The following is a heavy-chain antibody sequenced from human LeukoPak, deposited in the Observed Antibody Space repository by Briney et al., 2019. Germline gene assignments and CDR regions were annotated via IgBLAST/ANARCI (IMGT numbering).Heavy chain of an antibody. CDR1: GFTFSSYA. J-gene: IGHJ3*02. D-gene: IGHD4-17*01. CDR3: ATTRYDAFDI. CDR2: IGGSGGST. V-gene: IGHV3-23*01. Sequence: GGSLRLSCAASGFTFSSYAMSWVRQAPGKGLEWVSAIGGSGGSTYYADSVKGRFTISRDNSKNTLCLQMNSLRAEDTAVYYCATTRYDAFDIWGQGTMVTVSS.